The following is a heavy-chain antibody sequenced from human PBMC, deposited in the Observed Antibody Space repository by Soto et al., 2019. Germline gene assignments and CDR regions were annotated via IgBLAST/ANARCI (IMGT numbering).Heavy chain of an antibody. Sequence: ASVKVSCKASGYTFTSYGINWVRQATGQGLEWMGWMNPNSGNTAYAQKIMGRVTITRNTSISTEYMELRSLSFEDTAVYYWARERTRGFDPWGKGTRVTVS. CDR1: GYTFTSYG. CDR3: ARERTRGFDP. V-gene: IGHV1-8*02. CDR2: MNPNSGNT. J-gene: IGHJ5*02.